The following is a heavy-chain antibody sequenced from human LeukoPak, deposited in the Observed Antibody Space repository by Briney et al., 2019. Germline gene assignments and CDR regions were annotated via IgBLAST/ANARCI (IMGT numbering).Heavy chain of an antibody. CDR2: ISSSSSYI. CDR3: ARSDTAMATTDY. V-gene: IGHV3-21*01. Sequence: PGGSLRLSCAASGFTFSSYSMNWVRQAPGKGLEWVSSISSSSSYIYYADSVKGRFTISRDNAKSSLYLQMNSLRAEDTAVYYCARSDTAMATTDYWGQGTLVTVSS. D-gene: IGHD5-18*01. CDR1: GFTFSSYS. J-gene: IGHJ4*02.